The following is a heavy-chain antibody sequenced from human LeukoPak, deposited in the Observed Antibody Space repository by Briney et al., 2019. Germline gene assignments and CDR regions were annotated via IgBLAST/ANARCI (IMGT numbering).Heavy chain of an antibody. J-gene: IGHJ4*02. CDR2: IRYVGSNK. Sequence: GGSLRLSCAASGFTFSSYGMHWVRQAPGKGLEWVAFIRYVGSNKYYADSVKGRFTISRDNSKDTLYLQMNSLRAEDTAVYYCAKDHPRYYDFWSGSYFDYWGQGTLVTVSS. V-gene: IGHV3-30*02. D-gene: IGHD3-3*01. CDR3: AKDHPRYYDFWSGSYFDY. CDR1: GFTFSSYG.